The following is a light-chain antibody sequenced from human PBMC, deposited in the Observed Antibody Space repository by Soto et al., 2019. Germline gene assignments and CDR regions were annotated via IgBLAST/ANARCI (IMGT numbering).Light chain of an antibody. V-gene: IGLV1-40*01. J-gene: IGLJ3*02. CDR1: SSNIGAGYD. Sequence: QSVLTQPPSVSGAPGQRVTISCTGSSSNIGAGYDVHWYQQLPRTAPKLLIYFNDQRPSGVPDRFSGSKSGTSASLAISGLQPDDEADYSCSAWDDSLSGPVFGGGTKLTVL. CDR3: SAWDDSLSGPV. CDR2: FND.